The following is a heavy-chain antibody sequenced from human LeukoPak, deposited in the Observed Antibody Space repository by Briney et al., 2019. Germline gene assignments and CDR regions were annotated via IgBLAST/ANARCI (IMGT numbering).Heavy chain of an antibody. D-gene: IGHD3-10*01. V-gene: IGHV1-46*01. CDR3: ARSYYYASGTTDP. Sequence: ASVKVSCKASGYTFTSYYMHWVRQAPGQGLEWMGIINPSGGSTSYAQKFQGRVTMTRDTSITTAYMELSRLKSDDTAVYYCARSYYYASGTTDPWGQGTLVTVS. CDR1: GYTFTSYY. J-gene: IGHJ5*02. CDR2: INPSGGST.